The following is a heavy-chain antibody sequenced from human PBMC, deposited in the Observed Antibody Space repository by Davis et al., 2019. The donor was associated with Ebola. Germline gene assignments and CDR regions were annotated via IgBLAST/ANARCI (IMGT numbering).Heavy chain of an antibody. CDR2: INPSGDGT. Sequence: ASVKVSCKASGYTFTTYYTHWVRQAPGQGLEWMGLINPSGDGTDYAQKFQGRVTMTRDTSISTVYMEPSSLRYDDTADYYCARGHNYAHEYWGQGTLVTVSS. J-gene: IGHJ4*02. CDR1: GYTFTTYY. V-gene: IGHV1-2*02. CDR3: ARGHNYAHEY. D-gene: IGHD4-11*01.